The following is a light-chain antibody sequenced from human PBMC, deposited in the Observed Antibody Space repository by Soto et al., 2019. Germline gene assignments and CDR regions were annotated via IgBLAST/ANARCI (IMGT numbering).Light chain of an antibody. V-gene: IGKV1-5*03. CDR2: KAS. J-gene: IGKJ4*01. CDR1: QSINCW. Sequence: DIRMTQSPSILSAFVGDRVTITCRASQSINCWLSWYQQKPGKAPNLLIFKASNLESGAPSRFSGSGSGTEFTLTISSMQPDDFATYYCQQYHRSPVTFGGGTKVAIK. CDR3: QQYHRSPVT.